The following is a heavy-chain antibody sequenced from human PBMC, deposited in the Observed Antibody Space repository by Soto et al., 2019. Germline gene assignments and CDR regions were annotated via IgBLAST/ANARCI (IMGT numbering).Heavy chain of an antibody. V-gene: IGHV4-59*01. CDR2: IYYSGST. D-gene: IGHD3-10*01. CDR1: GGSISSYY. Sequence: PSETLSLTCTVSGGSISSYYWSWIRQPPGKGLERIGYIYYSGSTNYNPSLKSRVTISVDTSKNQFSLKLSSVTAADTAVYYCARVRQRITMVRGVPPGYYYGMDVWGQGTTVTVSS. CDR3: ARVRQRITMVRGVPPGYYYGMDV. J-gene: IGHJ6*02.